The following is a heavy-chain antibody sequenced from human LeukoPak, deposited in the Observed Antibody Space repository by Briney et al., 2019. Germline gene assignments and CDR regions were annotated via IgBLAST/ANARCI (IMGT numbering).Heavy chain of an antibody. D-gene: IGHD3-3*01. J-gene: IGHJ4*02. CDR3: APLRFLEWLLSPEFDY. CDR2: INHSGST. V-gene: IGHV4-34*01. CDR1: GGSFSGYY. Sequence: SETLSLTCAVYGGSFSGYYWGWIRQPPGKGLEWIGEINHSGSTNYNPSLKSRVTISVDTSKNQFSLKLSSVTAADTAVYYCAPLRFLEWLLSPEFDYWGQGTLVTVSS.